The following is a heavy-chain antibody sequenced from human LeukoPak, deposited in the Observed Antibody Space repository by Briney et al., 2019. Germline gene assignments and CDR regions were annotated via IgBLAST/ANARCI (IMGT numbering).Heavy chain of an antibody. CDR3: AKVLPLTFYYMDV. CDR1: GVTFGTYG. Sequence: PGGSLRLSCVASGVTFGTYGLHWVRQAPGKGLEWMAFIRFDGGDKYYADSVKGRFTVSRDNSKNTLYLQMNSLRIEDTAMYYCAKVLPLTFYYMDVWGKGTTVTVSS. J-gene: IGHJ6*03. CDR2: IRFDGGDK. D-gene: IGHD4/OR15-4a*01. V-gene: IGHV3-30*02.